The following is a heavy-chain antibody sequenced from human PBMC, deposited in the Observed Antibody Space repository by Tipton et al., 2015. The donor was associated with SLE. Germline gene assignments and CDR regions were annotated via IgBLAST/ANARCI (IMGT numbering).Heavy chain of an antibody. J-gene: IGHJ1*01. V-gene: IGHV4-39*07. CDR3: VRHEVSGIGYFQH. D-gene: IGHD5/OR15-5a*01. Sequence: TLSLTCIVSGGSINRSSFYWGWIRQPPGRRLEWIASIHYSGSTHYNPSLSSRVSISVDTSKNEFSLGMSSMTAADTAVYYCVRHEVSGIGYFQHWGQGTLVTVSS. CDR2: IHYSGST. CDR1: GGSINRSSFY.